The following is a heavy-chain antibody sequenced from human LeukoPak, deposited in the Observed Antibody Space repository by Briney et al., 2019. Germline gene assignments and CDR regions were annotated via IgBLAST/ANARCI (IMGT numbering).Heavy chain of an antibody. Sequence: GGSLRLSCSVSGFTFSTYVMHWVRQAPGKGLEYVSAISSNGDNTYYADSVKGRFTISRDNSKNTLYLQMSSLRADDMAVYYCVRGTRYWGQGTLVTVSS. CDR3: VRGTRY. CDR2: ISSNGDNT. CDR1: GFTFSTYV. J-gene: IGHJ4*02. V-gene: IGHV3-64D*06.